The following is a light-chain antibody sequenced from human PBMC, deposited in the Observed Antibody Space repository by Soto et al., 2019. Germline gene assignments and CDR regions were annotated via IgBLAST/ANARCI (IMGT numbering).Light chain of an antibody. CDR1: QILLHSNGYNY. V-gene: IGKV2-28*01. Sequence: DIVMTQTPLSLSVTPGQPASISCRSSQILLHSNGYNYLDWYLQKPGQSPQLLIYLGSNRASGVPDRFSSSGSGTDFTLKISRVEAEDVGVYYCMQPLQSWTFGQGTKVDIK. CDR2: LGS. CDR3: MQPLQSWT. J-gene: IGKJ1*01.